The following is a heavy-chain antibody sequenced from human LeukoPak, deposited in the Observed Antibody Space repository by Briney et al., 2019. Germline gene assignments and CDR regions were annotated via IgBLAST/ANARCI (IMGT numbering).Heavy chain of an antibody. CDR2: INHSGST. D-gene: IGHD5-18*01. CDR1: GGSFSGYY. CDR3: AASAGYSYGYSLGY. J-gene: IGHJ4*02. Sequence: SETLSLTCAVYGGSFSGYYWSWIRQPPGKRLEWIGEINHSGSTNYNPSLKSRVTISVDTSKNQFSLKLSSVTAADTAVYYCAASAGYSYGYSLGYWGQGTLVTVSS. V-gene: IGHV4-34*01.